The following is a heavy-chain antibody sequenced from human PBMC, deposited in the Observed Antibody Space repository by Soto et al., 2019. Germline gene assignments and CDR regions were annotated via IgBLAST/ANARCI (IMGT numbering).Heavy chain of an antibody. D-gene: IGHD3-9*01. CDR1: GYTFTSYA. J-gene: IGHJ5*02. CDR3: ARDKAYYDILTGYYRYNWFDP. V-gene: IGHV1-3*01. CDR2: INAGNGNT. Sequence: GASVKVSCKASGYTFTSYAMHWVRQAPGQRLEWMGWINAGNGNTKYSQKFQGRVTITRDTSASTAYMELSSLRSEDTAVYYCARDKAYYDILTGYYRYNWFDPWGQGTLVTVS.